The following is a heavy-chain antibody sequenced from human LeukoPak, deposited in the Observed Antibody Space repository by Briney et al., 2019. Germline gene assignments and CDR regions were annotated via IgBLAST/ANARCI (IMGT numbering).Heavy chain of an antibody. V-gene: IGHV3-30-3*01. Sequence: GGSLRLSCAASGFTFSSYAMHWVRQAPGKGLEWVAVISYDGSNKYYADSVKGRFTISRDNSKNTLYLQMNSLRAEDTAVYYCARDRLSGIAVAGPDYWGQGTLVTVSS. J-gene: IGHJ4*02. CDR3: ARDRLSGIAVAGPDY. CDR1: GFTFSSYA. D-gene: IGHD6-19*01. CDR2: ISYDGSNK.